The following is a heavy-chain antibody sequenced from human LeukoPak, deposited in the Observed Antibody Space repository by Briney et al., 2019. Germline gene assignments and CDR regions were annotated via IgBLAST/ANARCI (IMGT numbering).Heavy chain of an antibody. Sequence: SETLSLTCTVSGGSISSYYWSWIRQPPGKGLEWIGYIYTSGSTNYNPSLKSRVTISVDTSKNQFSLKLSSVTAADTAVYYCARGRRTIFGVVIRAGFDYWGQGTLVTVSS. V-gene: IGHV4-4*09. D-gene: IGHD3-3*01. CDR1: GGSISSYY. CDR2: IYTSGST. CDR3: ARGRRTIFGVVIRAGFDY. J-gene: IGHJ4*02.